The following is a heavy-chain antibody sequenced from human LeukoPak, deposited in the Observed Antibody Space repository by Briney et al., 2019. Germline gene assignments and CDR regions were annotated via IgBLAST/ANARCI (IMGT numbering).Heavy chain of an antibody. Sequence: PSETLSLTCTVSGGSISSYYWSWIRQPPGKGLEWIGYIYYSGTTNYNPSLQSRVTISVDTSKNQFSLKLSSVTAADTAVYYCARGVYIAAAQYGYWGQGTLVSVSS. CDR3: ARGVYIAAAQYGY. J-gene: IGHJ4*02. D-gene: IGHD6-13*01. CDR2: IYYSGTT. CDR1: GGSISSYY. V-gene: IGHV4-59*01.